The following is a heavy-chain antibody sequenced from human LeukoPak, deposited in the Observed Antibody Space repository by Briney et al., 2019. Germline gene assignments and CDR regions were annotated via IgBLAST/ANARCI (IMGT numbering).Heavy chain of an antibody. D-gene: IGHD5-18*01. CDR1: GXTFSXFA. J-gene: IGHJ4*02. CDR3: ARDRGYTYGHPRDY. V-gene: IGHV3-23*01. Sequence: PGGSLRLSCAASGXTFSXFAMIWVXQXPXXGLEWVSAISGSGGSTYYADSVKGRFSISRDNSKNTLYLQMNSLRADDTAVYYCARDRGYTYGHPRDYWGQGTLVTVSS. CDR2: ISGSGGST.